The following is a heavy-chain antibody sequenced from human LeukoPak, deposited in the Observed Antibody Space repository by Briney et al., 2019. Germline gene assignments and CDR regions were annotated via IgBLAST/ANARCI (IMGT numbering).Heavy chain of an antibody. D-gene: IGHD5-12*01. Sequence: SETLSLTCTVSGGSISSSSYYWGWIRQPPGKGLEWIGRIYTSGSTNYNPSLKSRVTISVDTSKNQFSLKLSSVTAADTAVYYCARARGFDAFDIWGQGTMVTVSS. CDR1: GGSISSSSYY. J-gene: IGHJ3*02. V-gene: IGHV4-61*02. CDR3: ARARGFDAFDI. CDR2: IYTSGST.